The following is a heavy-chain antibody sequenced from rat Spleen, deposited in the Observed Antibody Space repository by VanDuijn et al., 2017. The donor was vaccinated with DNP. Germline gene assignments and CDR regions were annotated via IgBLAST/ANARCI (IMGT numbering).Heavy chain of an antibody. CDR1: GYSISSNY. CDR3: ARWGSYTLDY. D-gene: IGHD1-2*01. CDR2: ISYSGST. V-gene: IGHV3-1*01. Sequence: EVQLQESGPGLVKPSQSLSLTCSVTGYSISSNYWGWIRKFPGNKMEWMGYISYSGSTRYNPSLKSRISITRDTSKNQFFLHLTSVTTEDTATYYCARWGSYTLDYWGQGVMVTVSS. J-gene: IGHJ2*01.